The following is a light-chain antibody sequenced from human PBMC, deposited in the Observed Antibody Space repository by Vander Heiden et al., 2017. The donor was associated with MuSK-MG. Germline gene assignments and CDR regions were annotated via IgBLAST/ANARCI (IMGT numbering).Light chain of an antibody. J-gene: IGLJ2*01. CDR3: AAWDDNLNGVV. V-gene: IGLV1-44*01. Sequence: QSVLTQQPSASGTPGQRVTVSCSGSSSNIGTNSVNWYRQLPGTAPKVLTYKNEQRPSGVPERFSGSKSGTSASLAISGLQSEDEAHYYCAAWDDNLNGVVFGGGTKLTVL. CDR2: KNE. CDR1: SSNIGTNS.